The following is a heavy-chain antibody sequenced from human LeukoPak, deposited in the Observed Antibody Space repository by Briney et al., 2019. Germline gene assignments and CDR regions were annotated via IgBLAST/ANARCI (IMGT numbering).Heavy chain of an antibody. CDR2: ISGSGGST. CDR1: GFTFSSYA. J-gene: IGHJ6*02. V-gene: IGHV3-23*01. D-gene: IGHD2-2*01. CDR3: AKDQPPTKGYYYGMDV. Sequence: PGGSLRLSCAASGFTFSSYAMSWVRQAPGKGLEWVSAISGSGGSTYYADSVKGRFTISRDNSKNTLYLQMNSLRAEDTAVYYRAKDQPPTKGYYYGMDVWGQGTTVTVSS.